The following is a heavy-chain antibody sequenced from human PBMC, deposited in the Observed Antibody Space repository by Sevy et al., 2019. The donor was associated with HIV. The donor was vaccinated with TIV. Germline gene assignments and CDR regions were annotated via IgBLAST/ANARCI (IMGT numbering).Heavy chain of an antibody. Sequence: GGSLRLSCAASGFTVSSNYMSWVRQAPGKGLEWVSVIYSGGSTYYADSMKGRVTISRANSKNTPYLQMKSQIAGDRAVDYCARDRAAAAGTPYYYYMDVWGKGTTVTVSS. J-gene: IGHJ6*03. CDR1: GFTVSSNY. CDR2: IYSGGST. V-gene: IGHV3-53*01. CDR3: ARDRAAAAGTPYYYYMDV. D-gene: IGHD6-13*01.